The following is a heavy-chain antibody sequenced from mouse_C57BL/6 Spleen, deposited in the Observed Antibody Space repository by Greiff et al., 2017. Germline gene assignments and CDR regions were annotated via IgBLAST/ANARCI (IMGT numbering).Heavy chain of an antibody. Sequence: QVQLQQPGAALVKPGASVKMSCKASGYTFTSYWITWVKQRPGQGLEGIGDIYPGSGSTNYNEKFKSKATLTVDTSSSTAYMQLSSLTSEDSAVYYCARRGYYGSSPWFAYWGQGTLVTVSA. CDR1: GYTFTSYW. J-gene: IGHJ3*01. CDR3: ARRGYYGSSPWFAY. D-gene: IGHD1-1*01. CDR2: IYPGSGST. V-gene: IGHV1-55*01.